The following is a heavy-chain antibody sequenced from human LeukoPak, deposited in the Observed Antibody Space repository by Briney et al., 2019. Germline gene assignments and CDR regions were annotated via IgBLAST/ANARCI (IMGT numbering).Heavy chain of an antibody. V-gene: IGHV1-2*02. CDR3: ARDGSGSTGYNWFDP. CDR2: INPNSGGT. D-gene: IGHD3-10*01. J-gene: IGHJ5*02. Sequence: ASVKVSCKASGYTFTGHYMHGVRQAPGQGREWMGWINPNSGGTNYAQKFQGRVTMTRDTSISTAYMELSRLRSDDTAVYYCARDGSGSTGYNWFDPWGQGTLVTVSS. CDR1: GYTFTGHY.